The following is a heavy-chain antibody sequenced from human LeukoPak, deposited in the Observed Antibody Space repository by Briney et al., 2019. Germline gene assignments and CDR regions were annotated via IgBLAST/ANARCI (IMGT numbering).Heavy chain of an antibody. CDR3: ARQRRYSYAPPNWFDP. Sequence: PSGTLSLTCAVYGGSFSGYYWSWIRQPPGKGLEWIGEINHSGSTNYNPSLKSRVTISVDTSKNQFSLKLSSVTAADTAVYYCARQRRYSYAPPNWFDPWGQGTLVTVSS. J-gene: IGHJ5*02. D-gene: IGHD5-18*01. V-gene: IGHV4-34*01. CDR1: GGSFSGYY. CDR2: INHSGST.